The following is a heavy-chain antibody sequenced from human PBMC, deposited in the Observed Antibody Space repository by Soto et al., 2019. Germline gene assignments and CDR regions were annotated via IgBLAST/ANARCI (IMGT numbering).Heavy chain of an antibody. V-gene: IGHV1-8*01. CDR1: GYTFTSYD. J-gene: IGHJ4*02. D-gene: IGHD1-1*01. CDR3: ARRAETNGWNGFGADKYYFDF. Sequence: QVQLVQSGAEVRKPGASVKVSCEASGYTFTSYDIYWVRQATGQGLEWMGWMNPNTGNSGYAQKFQGRVTVTSDTSINTVYMELSSLRSEDTAVYYCARRAETNGWNGFGADKYYFDFWGREPWSPSPQ. CDR2: MNPNTGNS.